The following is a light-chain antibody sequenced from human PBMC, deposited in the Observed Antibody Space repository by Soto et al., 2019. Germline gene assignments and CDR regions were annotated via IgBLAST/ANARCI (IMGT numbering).Light chain of an antibody. CDR3: MQATQWPWT. CDR1: QSLVSSNGKTL. Sequence: DVVMTQSPLSLPVTLGQPASISCRSSQSLVSSNGKTLLIWFQQRPGQSPRRLIYKVSNRDSAVPDRFTGSGSGTDFTLEISRVQAEDVGVYYCMQATQWPWTFGQGTKVEIK. CDR2: KVS. J-gene: IGKJ1*01. V-gene: IGKV2-30*01.